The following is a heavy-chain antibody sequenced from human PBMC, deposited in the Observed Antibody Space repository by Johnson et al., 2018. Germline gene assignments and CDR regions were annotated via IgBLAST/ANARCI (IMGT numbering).Heavy chain of an antibody. CDR2: INSDGSST. Sequence: VQLQESGGGLVQPGGSLRLSCAASGFTFSSYWMHWVRQAPGKGLVWVSRINSDGSSTNYADPMKGRFTISRDNANNTLYLQMNSLGAEDTAVYYCARAYGRDVWGQGTTVTVSS. V-gene: IGHV3-74*01. CDR3: ARAYGRDV. CDR1: GFTFSSYW. J-gene: IGHJ6*02.